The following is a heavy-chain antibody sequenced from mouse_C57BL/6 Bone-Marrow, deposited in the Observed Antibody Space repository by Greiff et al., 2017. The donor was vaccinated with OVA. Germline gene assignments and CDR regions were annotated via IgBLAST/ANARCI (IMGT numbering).Heavy chain of an antibody. CDR1: GYAFTNYL. V-gene: IGHV1-54*01. CDR3: ARPLDY. CDR2: INPGSGGT. Sequence: QVQLQQSGAELVRPGTSVKESCKASGYAFTNYLIEWVKQRPGQGLEWIGVINPGSGGTNYNEKFKGKATLTADKSSSTAYMQLSSLTSEDSAVYFCARPLDYWGQGTTLTVSS. J-gene: IGHJ2*01.